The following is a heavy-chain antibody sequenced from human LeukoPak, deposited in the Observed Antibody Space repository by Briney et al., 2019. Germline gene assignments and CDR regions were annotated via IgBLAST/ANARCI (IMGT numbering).Heavy chain of an antibody. D-gene: IGHD6-6*01. CDR3: AKDRGSSSVGDAFDI. CDR2: ISGSGGST. J-gene: IGHJ3*02. CDR1: GFTFSSYA. V-gene: IGHV3-23*01. Sequence: GGSLRLSCAASGFTFSSYAMSWVRQAPGKGLEWVSAISGSGGSTYYADSVKGRFTISRDNSKNTLYLQMNSLRAEDMAVYYCAKDRGSSSVGDAFDIWGQGTMVTVSS.